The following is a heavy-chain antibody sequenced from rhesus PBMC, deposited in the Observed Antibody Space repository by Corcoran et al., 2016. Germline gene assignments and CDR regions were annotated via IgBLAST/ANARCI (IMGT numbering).Heavy chain of an antibody. D-gene: IGHD6-19*01. CDR1: GGSISDDYY. CDR3: AREGIAAESDSLDV. Sequence: QVQLQESGPGLVKPSETLSLTCAADGGSISDDYYWSWIRQPPGTGLEWSGYICGSDGGSTYKPSHKKRVTISIDTSKNQFSLRLSSVTAADTAVYYCAREGIAAESDSLDVWGRGVLVTVSS. CDR2: ICGSDGGS. V-gene: IGHV4-106*01. J-gene: IGHJ5-2*02.